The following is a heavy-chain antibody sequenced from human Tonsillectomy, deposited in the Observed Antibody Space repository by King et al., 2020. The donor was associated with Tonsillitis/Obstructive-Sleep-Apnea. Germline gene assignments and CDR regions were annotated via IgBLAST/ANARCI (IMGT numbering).Heavy chain of an antibody. CDR3: ARAGVECSSTSCYPTYYYYYYYMDV. V-gene: IGHV4-34*01. Sequence: VQLPQWGAGLLKPSENLSLPCAVYGGSFSGYYWSWIRQPPGKGLEWIGEINHSGSTNYNPSLKSRVTISVDTSKNQFSLKLSSVTAADTAVYYCARAGVECSSTSCYPTYYYYYYYMDVWGKGTTVTVSS. J-gene: IGHJ6*03. D-gene: IGHD2-2*01. CDR1: GGSFSGYY. CDR2: INHSGST.